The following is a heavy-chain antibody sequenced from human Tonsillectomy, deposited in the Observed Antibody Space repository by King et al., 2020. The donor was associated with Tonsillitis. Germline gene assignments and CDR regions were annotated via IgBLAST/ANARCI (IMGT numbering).Heavy chain of an antibody. Sequence: QLVQSGAEVKKPGSSVRVSCKISGHNFANYAISWVRQAPGQGLEWMGGIIPVFNSAKYADKFRDRVTITADESTSTAFLHLASLRSEDTATFYCVRARGTWWTSFDYWGQGTMVTVSS. D-gene: IGHD2-8*02. CDR2: IIPVFNSA. V-gene: IGHV1-69*01. CDR3: VRARGTWWTSFDY. J-gene: IGHJ4*02. CDR1: GHNFANYA.